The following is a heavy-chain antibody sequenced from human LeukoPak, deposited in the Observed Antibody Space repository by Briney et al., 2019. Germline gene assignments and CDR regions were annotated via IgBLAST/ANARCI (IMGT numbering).Heavy chain of an antibody. V-gene: IGHV3-48*04. J-gene: IGHJ4*02. CDR1: GFTFSSYS. Sequence: PGGSLRLSCSASGFTFSSYSMNWVRQAPGKGLEWVSYISSSSSTIYYADSVKGRFTFSRDDAKNSLYLQMNSLRAEDTAVYYCARAYYSGSGSLYYFDSWGQGTLVTVSS. CDR3: ARAYYSGSGSLYYFDS. D-gene: IGHD3-10*01. CDR2: ISSSSSTI.